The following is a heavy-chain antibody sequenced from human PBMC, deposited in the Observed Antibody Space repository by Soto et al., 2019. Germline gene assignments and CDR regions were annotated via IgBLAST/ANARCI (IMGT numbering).Heavy chain of an antibody. V-gene: IGHV1-3*01. J-gene: IGHJ4*02. CDR3: AREEGAMVRGVPHY. D-gene: IGHD3-10*01. CDR1: GYTFTSYA. CDR2: INAGNGNT. Sequence: ASVKVSCKASGYTFTSYAMHWVRQAPGQRLEWMGWINAGNGNTKYSQKFQGRVTITRDTSASTACMELSSLRSEDTVVYYCAREEGAMVRGVPHYWGQGTLVTVSS.